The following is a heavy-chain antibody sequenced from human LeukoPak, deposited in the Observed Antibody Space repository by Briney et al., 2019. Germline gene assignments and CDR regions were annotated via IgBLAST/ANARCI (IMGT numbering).Heavy chain of an antibody. D-gene: IGHD2-21*01. CDR3: ASLFEYYYYYMDV. CDR1: GFTFSSYS. Sequence: GGSLRLSCAAPGFTFSSYSMNWVRQAPGKGLEWVSSISSSSSYIYYADSVKGRFTISRDNAKNSLYLQMNSLRAEDTAVYYCASLFEYYYYYMDVWGKGTTVTVSS. V-gene: IGHV3-21*01. CDR2: ISSSSSYI. J-gene: IGHJ6*03.